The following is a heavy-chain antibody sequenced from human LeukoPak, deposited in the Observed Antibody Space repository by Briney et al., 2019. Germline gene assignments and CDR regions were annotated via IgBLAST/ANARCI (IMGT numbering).Heavy chain of an antibody. V-gene: IGHV4-34*01. Sequence: PSETLSLTCAVYGGSFSGYYWSWIRQPPGKGLEWIGEINHSGSTNYNPSLKSRVTISVDTSKNQFSLKLSSVTAADTAVYYCARGRGNYGSGSYDYYYYSMDTWGNRTTVTVSS. D-gene: IGHD3-10*01. CDR2: INHSGST. CDR3: ARGRGNYGSGSYDYYYYSMDT. CDR1: GGSFSGYY. J-gene: IGHJ6*03.